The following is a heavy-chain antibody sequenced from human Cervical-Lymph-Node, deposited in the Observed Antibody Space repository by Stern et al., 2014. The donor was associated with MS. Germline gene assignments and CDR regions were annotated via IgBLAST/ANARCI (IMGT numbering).Heavy chain of an antibody. CDR2: ISSSGSNK. Sequence: EVQLVESGGGLLKPGGSLRLSWAASGFTSSSYGMHWVRQAPGKGLAWVSSISSSGSNKYYADSVKGRLTISRDNAKNSLYLQMNSLRAEDTGIYYCARHCSSSSCYRYYGMDVWGQGTTVTVSS. CDR3: ARHCSSSSCYRYYGMDV. J-gene: IGHJ6*02. D-gene: IGHD2-2*01. V-gene: IGHV3-21*01. CDR1: GFTSSSYG.